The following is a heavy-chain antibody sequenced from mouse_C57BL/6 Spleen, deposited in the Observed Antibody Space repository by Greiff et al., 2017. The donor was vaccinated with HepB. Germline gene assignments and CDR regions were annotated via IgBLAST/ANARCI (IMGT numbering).Heavy chain of an antibody. CDR1: GLNIKNTY. Sequence: EVQLQQSVAELVRPGASVKLSCTASGLNIKNTYMHWVKQRPEQGLEWIGRIDPANGNTKYAPKFQGKATITADTSSNTAYLQLSSLTSEDTAIYYCARGKNYGSSTFAYWGQRTLVTVSA. CDR3: ARGKNYGSSTFAY. J-gene: IGHJ3*01. V-gene: IGHV14-3*01. CDR2: IDPANGNT. D-gene: IGHD1-1*01.